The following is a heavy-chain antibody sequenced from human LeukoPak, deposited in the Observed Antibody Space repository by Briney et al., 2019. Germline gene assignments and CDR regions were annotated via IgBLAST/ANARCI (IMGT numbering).Heavy chain of an antibody. D-gene: IGHD6-13*01. CDR3: ARRAAAVGTYYMDV. J-gene: IGHJ6*03. CDR2: IYYSGGT. CDR1: GGSINSYY. V-gene: IGHV4-59*01. Sequence: SETLSLTCTVSGGSINSYYWNWIRQPPGKGLEWIGYIYYSGGTNYNPSLKSRVTIAVDTSKNQLSLKLSSVTAADTAVYYCARRAAAVGTYYMDVWGKGTTVTASS.